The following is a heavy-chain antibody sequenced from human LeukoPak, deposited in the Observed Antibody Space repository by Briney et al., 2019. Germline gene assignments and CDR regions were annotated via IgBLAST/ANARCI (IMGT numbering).Heavy chain of an antibody. D-gene: IGHD2-15*01. V-gene: IGHV3-7*01. Sequence: PGGSLRLSCEGSGFTFRSHWMSWVRQAPGKGLEWVANIKQDGSEKYYVDSVKGRFTISRDNAKNSLYLQMNSLRAEDTAVYYCARYCSGGSCYDYWGQGTLVTVSS. CDR2: IKQDGSEK. CDR3: ARYCSGGSCYDY. CDR1: GFTFRSHW. J-gene: IGHJ4*02.